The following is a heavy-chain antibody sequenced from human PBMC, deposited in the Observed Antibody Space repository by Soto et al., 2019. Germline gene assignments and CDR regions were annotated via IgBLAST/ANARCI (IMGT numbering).Heavy chain of an antibody. Sequence: EVQLLESGGGLVQPGGSLRLSCAASGFTFSSYAMTWVRQAPGKGLEWVSAISGSGTNRYYADSVKGRFTISRDNSKNTLYLQMTSLRAEDTAVYYCAKDRVDYGDYRGLDYWGQGTLVTVSS. CDR2: ISGSGTNR. CDR3: AKDRVDYGDYRGLDY. J-gene: IGHJ4*02. CDR1: GFTFSSYA. V-gene: IGHV3-23*01. D-gene: IGHD4-17*01.